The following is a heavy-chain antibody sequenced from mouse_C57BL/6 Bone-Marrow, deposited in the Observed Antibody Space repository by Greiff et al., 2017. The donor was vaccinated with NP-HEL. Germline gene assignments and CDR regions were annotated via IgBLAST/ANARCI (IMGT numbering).Heavy chain of an antibody. J-gene: IGHJ1*03. CDR2: SRNKANDYTT. CDR3: AREAWSFYWYFDV. CDR1: GFTFSDFY. V-gene: IGHV7-1*01. Sequence: EVQRVESGGGLVQSGRSLRLSCATSGFTFSDFYMEWVRQAPGKGLEWIAASRNKANDYTTEYSASVKGRFIVSRDTSQSILYLQMSTLRAEDTAIYYCAREAWSFYWYFDVWGTGTTVTVSS.